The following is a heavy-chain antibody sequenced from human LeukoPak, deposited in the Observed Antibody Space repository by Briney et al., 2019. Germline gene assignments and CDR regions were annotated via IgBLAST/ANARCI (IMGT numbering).Heavy chain of an antibody. J-gene: IGHJ3*02. CDR3: ARDKGGGPHIVDAFDI. CDR2: IYYSGST. D-gene: IGHD2-21*01. V-gene: IGHV4-39*02. CDR1: GGSISSSSYY. Sequence: SETLSLTCTVSGGSISSSSYYWGWIRQPPGKGLEWIGSIYYSGSTYYNPSLKSRVTISVDTSKNQFSLKLSSVTAADTAVYYCARDKGGGPHIVDAFDIWGQGTMVTVSS.